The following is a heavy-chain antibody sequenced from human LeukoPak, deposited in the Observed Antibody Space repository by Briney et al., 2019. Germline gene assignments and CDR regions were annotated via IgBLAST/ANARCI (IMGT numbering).Heavy chain of an antibody. CDR3: ARLSRLKDWYFDL. V-gene: IGHV5-51*01. CDR1: GYSFTSYW. CDR2: IYPGDSDT. Sequence: GESLKISCKGSGYSFTSYWIGWVRQMPGKGLEWVGIIYPGDSDTRYSPSFQGQVTISADKSISTANLQWSSRKASDTAMYYRARLSRLKDWYFDLRGRGTLVTVSS. J-gene: IGHJ2*01.